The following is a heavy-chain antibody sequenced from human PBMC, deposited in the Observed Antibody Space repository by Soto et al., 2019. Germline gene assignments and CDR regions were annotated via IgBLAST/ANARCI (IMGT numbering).Heavy chain of an antibody. V-gene: IGHV3-23*01. D-gene: IGHD2-15*01. CDR2: ISDSGAGT. Sequence: PGGSLRLSCAASGFTFSSYAMSWVRQAPGKGLEWVSVISDSGAGTYYADSVKGRFTISRDNSKNTLYLQMNSLGAEDTAVYYCAKDPNPQYCSGGSCYPYWGQGSLVTVSS. J-gene: IGHJ4*02. CDR1: GFTFSSYA. CDR3: AKDPNPQYCSGGSCYPY.